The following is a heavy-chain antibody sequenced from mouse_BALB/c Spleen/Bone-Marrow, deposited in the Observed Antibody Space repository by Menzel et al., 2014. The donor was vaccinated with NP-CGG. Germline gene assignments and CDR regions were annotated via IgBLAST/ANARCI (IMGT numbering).Heavy chain of an antibody. CDR2: ISSGSSTI. Sequence: EVKLEESGGGLVQPGGSRKLSCAASGFTFSSFGMHWDRQAPERGLEWVAYISSGSSTIFYADTVKGRFTISRDNPKNTLFLQMTSLRSEDTAMYYCTRGGNWEDFDYWGQGTTLTVSS. V-gene: IGHV5-17*02. J-gene: IGHJ2*01. CDR3: TRGGNWEDFDY. CDR1: GFTFSSFG. D-gene: IGHD4-1*01.